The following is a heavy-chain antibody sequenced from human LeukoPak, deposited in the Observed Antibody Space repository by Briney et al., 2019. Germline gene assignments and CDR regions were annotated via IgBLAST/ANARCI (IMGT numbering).Heavy chain of an antibody. Sequence: SETLSLTCTVSGGSISSYYWSWIRQPPGKGLEWIGYIYYSGSTNYNPSLKSRVTISVDTSKNQFSLKLSSVTAAGTAVYYCARVRSGSYTDAFDIWGQGTMVTVSS. D-gene: IGHD1-26*01. V-gene: IGHV4-59*01. CDR2: IYYSGST. CDR1: GGSISSYY. CDR3: ARVRSGSYTDAFDI. J-gene: IGHJ3*02.